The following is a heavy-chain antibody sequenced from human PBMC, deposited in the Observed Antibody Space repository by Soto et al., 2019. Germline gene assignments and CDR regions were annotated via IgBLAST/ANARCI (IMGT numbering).Heavy chain of an antibody. J-gene: IGHJ4*02. CDR1: GFTFSSYG. D-gene: IGHD3-22*01. Sequence: QVQLVESGGGVVQPGRSLRLSCAASGFTFSSYGMHWVRQAPGKGLEWVAVISYDGSNKYYADSVKGRFTISRDNSKNTLNLQMNSLRAKDTDVYYCTKERPKYYDSSAYKTDYLDSWGRGTLVTVSS. CDR2: ISYDGSNK. V-gene: IGHV3-30*18. CDR3: TKERPKYYDSSAYKTDYLDS.